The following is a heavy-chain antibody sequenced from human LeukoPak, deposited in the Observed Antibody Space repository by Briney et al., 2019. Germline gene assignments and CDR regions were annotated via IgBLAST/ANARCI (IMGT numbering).Heavy chain of an antibody. Sequence: GGSLRLSCAASGFTFSSYSMNWVRQAPGKGLEWVSSISSSSSYIYYADSVKGRFTISRDNAKNSLYLQMNSLRAEDTAVYYCARRRGYYFPGGRRHFDYWGQGTLVTVSS. D-gene: IGHD3-22*01. J-gene: IGHJ4*02. V-gene: IGHV3-21*01. CDR2: ISSSSSYI. CDR3: ARRRGYYFPGGRRHFDY. CDR1: GFTFSSYS.